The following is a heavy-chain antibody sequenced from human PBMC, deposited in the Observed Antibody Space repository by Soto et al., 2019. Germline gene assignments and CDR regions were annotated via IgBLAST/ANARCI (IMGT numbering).Heavy chain of an antibody. Sequence: EVQLVDSGGALVQPGESLRLSCAASGFTFSDYLMTWVRQAPGKGLEWVATIKQDGNEKYYVDSVKGRFTISRDNANNSLYLHLNALRAEDSSGDYGAVGHGLGKWGQGTLVTVSS. CDR3: AVGHGLGK. J-gene: IGHJ4*02. CDR1: GFTFSDYL. CDR2: IKQDGNEK. V-gene: IGHV3-7*01. D-gene: IGHD6-19*01.